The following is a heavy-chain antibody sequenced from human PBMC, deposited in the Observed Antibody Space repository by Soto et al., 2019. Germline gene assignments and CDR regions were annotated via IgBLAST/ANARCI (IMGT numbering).Heavy chain of an antibody. Sequence: SETLSFTCTVSGGSISSSDYFWSWIRQPPGKGLEWIGHVYNSGYTYYSPSLKSRVSISIDTSKNHFSLKLSSMTAADTAVYYCARIVDAYNYPFDYWGPGTLVTVSS. CDR3: ARIVDAYNYPFDY. D-gene: IGHD5-12*01. J-gene: IGHJ4*02. V-gene: IGHV4-30-4*01. CDR1: GGSISSSDYF. CDR2: VYNSGYT.